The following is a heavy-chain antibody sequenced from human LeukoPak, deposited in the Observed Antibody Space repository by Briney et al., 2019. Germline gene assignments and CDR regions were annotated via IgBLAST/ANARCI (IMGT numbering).Heavy chain of an antibody. D-gene: IGHD6-19*01. J-gene: IGHJ3*02. CDR3: ARDPHGWPHDAFDI. V-gene: IGHV4-61*02. CDR1: GGPISSGSYY. Sequence: SETLSLTCTVSGGPISSGSYYWNWIRQPAGKGLEWIGRIHSSGSTNYNFSLKSRVTLSVDTSKNQFSLKLSSVTAADTAVYYCARDPHGWPHDAFDIWGQGTMVTVSS. CDR2: IHSSGST.